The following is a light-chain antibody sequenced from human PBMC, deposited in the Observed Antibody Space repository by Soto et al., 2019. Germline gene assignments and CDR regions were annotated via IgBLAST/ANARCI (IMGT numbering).Light chain of an antibody. CDR1: QSVSSY. CDR3: QQRGNWPYT. J-gene: IGKJ2*01. CDR2: GAS. Sequence: EIVLTQSPATLSLSPGERATLSCRASQSVSSYLAWYQRKPGQAPRLLIYGASNRASGIPARFSGSGSGTDFTLAISILEHEDFAVYYCQQRGNWPYTFGQGTQLEIK. V-gene: IGKV3-11*01.